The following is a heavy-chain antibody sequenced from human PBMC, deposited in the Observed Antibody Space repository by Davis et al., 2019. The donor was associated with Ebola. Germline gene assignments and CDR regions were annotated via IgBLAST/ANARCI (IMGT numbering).Heavy chain of an antibody. CDR1: GFTFSSYG. Sequence: GGSLRLSCAASGFTFSSYGMHWVRQAAGKGLEWVAVISYDGSTKYYADSVKGRFTISRDNSKNTLYLQMNSLRAEDTAVYYCAKDRYGSGRVSLNWFDPRGQGTLVTVSS. J-gene: IGHJ5*02. CDR2: ISYDGSTK. V-gene: IGHV3-30*18. D-gene: IGHD3-10*01. CDR3: AKDRYGSGRVSLNWFDP.